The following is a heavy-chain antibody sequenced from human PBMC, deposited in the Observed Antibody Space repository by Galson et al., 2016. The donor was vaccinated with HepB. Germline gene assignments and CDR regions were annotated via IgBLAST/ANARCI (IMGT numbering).Heavy chain of an antibody. D-gene: IGHD4/OR15-4a*01. V-gene: IGHV4-59*08. CDR3: ARLFRLWDGFFDY. CDR1: SGSVSGYY. CDR2: IYDSGST. Sequence: SETLSLTCTVSSGSVSGYYWSWIRQPPGKGLEWIGHIYDSGSTKYNPSLESRLTISIDTSKYQFSLKLSSVTAADTAVYYCARLFRLWDGFFDYWGQGTLATVSS. J-gene: IGHJ4*02.